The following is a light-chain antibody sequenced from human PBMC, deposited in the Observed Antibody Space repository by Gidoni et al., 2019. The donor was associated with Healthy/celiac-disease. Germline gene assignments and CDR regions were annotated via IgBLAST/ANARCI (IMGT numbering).Light chain of an antibody. CDR1: QGISSY. CDR2: AAS. CDR3: QQLNSYPLT. Sequence: TQLTQSPSPLSASVGDRVTITCRASQGISSYLDWYQQKPGKAPKLLIYAASILQSGVPSRFSGSGSGTDFTLTISSLQPEDFATYYCQQLNSYPLTFGGGTKVEIK. V-gene: IGKV1-9*01. J-gene: IGKJ4*01.